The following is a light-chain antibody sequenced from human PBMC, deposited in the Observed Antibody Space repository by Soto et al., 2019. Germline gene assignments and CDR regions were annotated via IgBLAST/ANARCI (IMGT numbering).Light chain of an antibody. J-gene: IGLJ1*01. CDR2: DVS. Sequence: QSALTQPASVSVSPGQSITISCTGTSSDIGGYNYVSWYQQLPGKVPKLIIYDVSNRPSGVSDRFSGSKSGNAASLTISGLQAEEEADYYCSSYTSTSTLYVFGTGTKLTVL. CDR3: SSYTSTSTLYV. CDR1: SSDIGGYNY. V-gene: IGLV2-14*03.